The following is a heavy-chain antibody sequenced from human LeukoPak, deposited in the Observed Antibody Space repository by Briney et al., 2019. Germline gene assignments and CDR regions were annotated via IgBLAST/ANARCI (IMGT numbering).Heavy chain of an antibody. CDR2: ISYDGSDK. V-gene: IGHV3-30*04. CDR3: AKDHGHGPENFVY. J-gene: IGHJ4*02. CDR1: GFTFSSYA. Sequence: GRSLRLSCAASGFTFSSYAMHWVRQAPGKEMGWVAVISYDGSDKYYADSVKGRFTISRDNSKNTLYLRMNSLRAEDTAVYYCAKDHGHGPENFVYWGQGTLVTVSS. D-gene: IGHD3/OR15-3a*01.